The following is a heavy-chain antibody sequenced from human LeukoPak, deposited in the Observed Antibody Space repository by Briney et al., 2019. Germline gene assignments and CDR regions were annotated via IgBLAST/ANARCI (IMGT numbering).Heavy chain of an antibody. J-gene: IGHJ4*02. CDR3: ATGIYGISAAGDYYFNY. CDR1: GDSIRNFY. Sequence: PSETLSLTCTVSGDSIRNFYWTWIRQPPGKGLEWIGYMFYRGNTNYNPSLKSRVTISVDTSKNQFSLKMSSVTAADTAMYYCATGIYGISAAGDYYFNYWGRGTLVTVSS. CDR2: MFYRGNT. V-gene: IGHV4-59*01. D-gene: IGHD6-13*01.